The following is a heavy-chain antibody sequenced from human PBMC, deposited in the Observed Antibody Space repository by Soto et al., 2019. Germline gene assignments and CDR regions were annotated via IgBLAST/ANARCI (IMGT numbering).Heavy chain of an antibody. D-gene: IGHD3-10*01. CDR3: ARSSGVSATNWFDA. J-gene: IGHJ5*02. CDR1: GGSISSINW. Sequence: QVHLQESGPGLVKTSGTLSLTCGVSGGSISSINWWSWVRQTPGKGLEWIGEIYYSGSTNYNPSLTSRVTMSIDKSKNQFFLNLTSVTAADTALYYCARSSGVSATNWFDAWGQGTLVTVSS. CDR2: IYYSGST. V-gene: IGHV4-4*02.